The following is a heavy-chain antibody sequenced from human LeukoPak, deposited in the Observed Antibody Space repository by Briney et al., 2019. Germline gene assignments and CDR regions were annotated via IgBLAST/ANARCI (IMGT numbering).Heavy chain of an antibody. J-gene: IGHJ5*02. CDR1: GGSISSGSYY. CDR3: ARDQYGDNWFDP. V-gene: IGHV4-61*02. D-gene: IGHD4-17*01. Sequence: SETLSLTCTVSGGSISSGSYYWSWIRQPAGKGLEWIGRIYTSGSTNYNPSLKSRVTMSVDTSKNQFSLKLSSVTAADTAVYYCARDQYGDNWFDPWGQGTLVTVSS. CDR2: IYTSGST.